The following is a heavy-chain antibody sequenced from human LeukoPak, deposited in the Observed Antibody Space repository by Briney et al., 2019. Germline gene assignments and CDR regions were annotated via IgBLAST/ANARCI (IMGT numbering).Heavy chain of an antibody. V-gene: IGHV4-4*07. Sequence: PSETLSLTCTVSGGSISSYYWSWIRQPAGKGLEWIGRIYTSGSTNYNPSLKSRVTISGDMSKNQFSLRLSSVTAADTAVYYCARYREVGATVDYWGQGTLVTVSS. J-gene: IGHJ4*02. CDR3: ARYREVGATVDY. CDR1: GGSISSYY. CDR2: IYTSGST. D-gene: IGHD1-26*01.